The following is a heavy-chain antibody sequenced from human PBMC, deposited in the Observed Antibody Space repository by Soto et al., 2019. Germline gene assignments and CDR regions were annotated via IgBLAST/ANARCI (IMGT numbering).Heavy chain of an antibody. CDR2: ISGHSGGT. CDR1: GYPFTKYG. D-gene: IGHD1-26*01. Sequence: QLQLVQSGVELQKPGASVRVSCKASGYPFTKYGINWVRQAPGQGLEWMGWISGHSGGTKYGPKCLDIITMITDTSSKPAYMEVRGLSSDDTAVDYCAKDGGHGARMHICGMDVWGQGTTVTVSS. V-gene: IGHV1-18*01. J-gene: IGHJ6*02. CDR3: AKDGGHGARMHICGMDV.